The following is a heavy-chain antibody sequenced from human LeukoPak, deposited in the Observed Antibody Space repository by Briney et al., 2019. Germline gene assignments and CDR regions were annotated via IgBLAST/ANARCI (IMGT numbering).Heavy chain of an antibody. CDR1: GFTFSEFA. V-gene: IGHV3-23*01. Sequence: GGSLRLSCVASGFTFSEFAMNWVRQVPGKGPEWVSHIGGGGVDREYEESVKGRFTVSRDNSRNSQYLQMNSLRGEDTAIYYCAKDSIERNGVYDAFDVWGQGTKVTVAS. CDR2: IGGGGVDR. D-gene: IGHD2-8*01. CDR3: AKDSIERNGVYDAFDV. J-gene: IGHJ3*01.